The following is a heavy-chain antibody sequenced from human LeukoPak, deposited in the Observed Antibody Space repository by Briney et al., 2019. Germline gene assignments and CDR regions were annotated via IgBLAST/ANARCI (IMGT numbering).Heavy chain of an antibody. CDR1: GYTFTGYY. D-gene: IGHD3-10*01. V-gene: IGHV1-2*06. J-gene: IGHJ4*02. CDR2: INPNSGGT. CDR3: ASEKKNLFHGSVGTFDY. Sequence: ASVKVSCTASGYTFTGYYMHWVRQAPGQGLEWMGRINPNSGGTNYAQKFQGRVTMTRDTSISTAYMELSRLRSDDTAVYYCASEKKNLFHGSVGTFDYWGQGTLVTVSS.